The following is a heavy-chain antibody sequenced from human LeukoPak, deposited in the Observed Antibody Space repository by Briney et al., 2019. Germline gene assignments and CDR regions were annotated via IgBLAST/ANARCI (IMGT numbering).Heavy chain of an antibody. CDR1: GYTFTGYY. V-gene: IGHV1-2*02. CDR2: INPDTGAT. J-gene: IGHJ4*02. Sequence: ASVKVSCKASGYTFTGYYMHWVRQAPGQGLEWMGWINPDTGATNYAQRFQGRVALTRDTSISTAFMELSSLRSGDTALYYCARVSKGYTSGSFLFDFWGQGTLVTVSS. CDR3: ARVSKGYTSGSFLFDF. D-gene: IGHD3-10*01.